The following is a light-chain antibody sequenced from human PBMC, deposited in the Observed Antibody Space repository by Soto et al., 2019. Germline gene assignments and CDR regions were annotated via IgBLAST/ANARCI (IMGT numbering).Light chain of an antibody. CDR3: SSYTSSNFWV. V-gene: IGLV2-14*01. CDR2: EVS. CDR1: SSDVGGYNY. Sequence: QSVLTLPASVSGTPGQSITISWTGTSSDVGGYNYDSWCQQHPGKAPKLMIYEVSSRPSGISNRFSDSNSGNTASLTISGLQAEAEADYYCSSYTSSNFWVFGEGTKVTVL. J-gene: IGLJ3*02.